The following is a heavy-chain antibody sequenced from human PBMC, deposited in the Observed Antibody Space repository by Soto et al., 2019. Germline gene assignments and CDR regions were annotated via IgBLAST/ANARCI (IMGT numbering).Heavy chain of an antibody. CDR3: ARVWFYNSALSSWSYDY. CDR2: ISYDGSNK. CDR1: GFTFSSYG. Sequence: GGSLRLSCAASGFTFSSYGMHWVRQAPGKGLEWVAVISYDGSNKYYADSVKGRFTISRDNAENSLYLQMNSLRAEDTAMYYCARVWFYNSALSSWSYDYWGQGALVTISS. J-gene: IGHJ4*02. D-gene: IGHD6-19*01. V-gene: IGHV3-30*03.